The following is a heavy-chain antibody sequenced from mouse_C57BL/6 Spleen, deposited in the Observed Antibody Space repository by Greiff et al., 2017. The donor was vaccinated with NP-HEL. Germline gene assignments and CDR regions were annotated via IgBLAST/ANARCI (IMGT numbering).Heavy chain of an antibody. CDR1: GYTFTDYY. V-gene: IGHV1-19*01. J-gene: IGHJ4*01. CDR3: ARWGTVVATKDYAMDY. D-gene: IGHD1-1*01. CDR2: INPYNGGT. Sequence: EVQLQQSGPVLVKPGASVKMSCKASGYTFTDYYMNWVKQSHGKSLEWIGVINPYNGGTSYNQKFKGKATLTVDKSSSTAYMELNSLTSEDSAVYYCARWGTVVATKDYAMDYWGQGTSVTVSS.